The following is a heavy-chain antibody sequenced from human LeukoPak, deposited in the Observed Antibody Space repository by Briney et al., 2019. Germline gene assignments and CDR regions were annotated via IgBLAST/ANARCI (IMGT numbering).Heavy chain of an antibody. CDR2: IIPIFGTA. Sequence: SVKVSCKASGYTFTSYAISWVRQAPGQGLELMGGIIPIFGTANYAQKFQGRVTITADESTSTAYMELSSLRSEDTAVYYCARATIFGVVYGMDVWGQGTTVTVSS. V-gene: IGHV1-69*13. CDR3: ARATIFGVVYGMDV. J-gene: IGHJ6*02. D-gene: IGHD3-3*01. CDR1: GYTFTSYA.